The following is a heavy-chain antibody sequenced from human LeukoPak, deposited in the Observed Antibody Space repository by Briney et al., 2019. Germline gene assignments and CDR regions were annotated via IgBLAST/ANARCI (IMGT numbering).Heavy chain of an antibody. D-gene: IGHD3-9*01. CDR3: ARDDFEYSVHYGMDV. J-gene: IGHJ6*02. CDR2: VHRSGNT. CDR1: GGSISTYY. V-gene: IGHV4-4*07. Sequence: SETLSLTCSVSGGSISTYYWSWIRQPAGKGLEWIGRVHRSGNTNYNPPLQSRVTMSVDTSKNQISLRLRFVTAADTTVYYCARDDFEYSVHYGMDVWGQGTAVTVSS.